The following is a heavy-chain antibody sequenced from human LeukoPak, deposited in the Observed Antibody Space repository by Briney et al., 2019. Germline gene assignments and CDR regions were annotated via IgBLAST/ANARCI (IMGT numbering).Heavy chain of an antibody. CDR1: GGSISSSSYY. CDR2: IYYSGST. CDR3: ARESIFGVVTVDH. D-gene: IGHD3-3*01. Sequence: SETLSLTCTVSGGSISSSSYYWGWIRQPPGKGLEWIGSIYYSGSTYYNPSLKSRVTISVDTSKNQFSLKLSSVTAADTAVYYCARESIFGVVTVDHWGQGTLVTVSS. J-gene: IGHJ4*02. V-gene: IGHV4-39*07.